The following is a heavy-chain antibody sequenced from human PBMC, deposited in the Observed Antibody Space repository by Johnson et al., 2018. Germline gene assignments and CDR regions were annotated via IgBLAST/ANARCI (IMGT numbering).Heavy chain of an antibody. D-gene: IGHD3-16*01. J-gene: IGHJ3*02. CDR3: AGDQSPVLGAYGSDAFDI. Sequence: QVQLVQSGGGVVQPGRSLRLSCAASGFTFSSYGMHWVRQAPGKGLEWVAVIWYDGSNKYYADSVKGRFTISRDKSKNTLYLQMNSLRAEDTAVYYCAGDQSPVLGAYGSDAFDIWGQGTMVTVSS. V-gene: IGHV3-33*01. CDR2: IWYDGSNK. CDR1: GFTFSSYG.